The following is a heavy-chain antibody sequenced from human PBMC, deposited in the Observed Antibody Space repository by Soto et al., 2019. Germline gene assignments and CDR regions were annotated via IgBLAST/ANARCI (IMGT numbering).Heavy chain of an antibody. J-gene: IGHJ4*02. CDR3: ARVSERHDYEVFDY. D-gene: IGHD5-12*01. V-gene: IGHV3-33*01. CDR2: IWYDGSNK. CDR1: GFTFSSYG. Sequence: GGSLRLSCAASGFTFSSYGMHWVRQAPGKGLEWVAVIWYDGSNKYYADSVKGRFTISRDNSKNTLYLQMNSLRAEDTAVYYCARVSERHDYEVFDYWGQGTLVTVSS.